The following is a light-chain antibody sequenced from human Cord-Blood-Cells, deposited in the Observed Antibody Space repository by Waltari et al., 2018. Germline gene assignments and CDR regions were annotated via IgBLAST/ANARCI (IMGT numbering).Light chain of an antibody. V-gene: IGLV3-19*01. Sequence: SSELTQDPAVSVALGQTVRITCQGDSLRSYYASWYPPKPGQAPVLVIYGKNNRPSGIPDRFSGSSSGNTASLTSTGAQAEDEADYYCNSRDSSGNHYVFGTGTKATVL. J-gene: IGLJ1*01. CDR1: SLRSYY. CDR2: GKN. CDR3: NSRDSSGNHYV.